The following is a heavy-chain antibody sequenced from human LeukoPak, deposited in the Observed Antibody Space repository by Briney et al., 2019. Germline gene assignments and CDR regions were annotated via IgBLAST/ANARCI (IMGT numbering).Heavy chain of an antibody. CDR2: ISAYNGNT. V-gene: IGHV1-18*01. J-gene: IGHJ5*02. D-gene: IGHD2-21*02. CDR3: ARGGSCNSASGGDCSHLLIA. CDR1: GYTFTSYD. Sequence: ASVKVSCKASGYTFTSYDISWVRQAPGQGLEWMGWISAYNGNTNYAQKLQGRVTMTTDTSTSTAYMELRSLRSDDTAVYYCARGGSCNSASGGDCSHLLIAWGQGTLVTVSS.